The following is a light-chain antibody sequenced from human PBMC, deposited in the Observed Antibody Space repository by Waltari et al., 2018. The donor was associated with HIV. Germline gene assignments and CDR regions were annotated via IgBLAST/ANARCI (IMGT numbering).Light chain of an antibody. CDR3: QQLSNLPLFT. J-gene: IGKJ3*01. V-gene: IGKV3-11*01. Sequence: EIVLTQSPATLSVYSGERATLPCRASQSVSSYLAWYQQKPGQAPRLLIYDASNRATGIPARFSGSGSGTDFTLTISSLEPEDFAVYYCQQLSNLPLFTFGPGTKVDIK. CDR1: QSVSSY. CDR2: DAS.